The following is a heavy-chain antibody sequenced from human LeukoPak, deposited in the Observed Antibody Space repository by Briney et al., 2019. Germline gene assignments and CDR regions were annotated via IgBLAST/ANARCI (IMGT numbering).Heavy chain of an antibody. D-gene: IGHD5-24*01. CDR3: ARDRGGRWLQVYYFDY. CDR2: IWYDGSNK. Sequence: TGGSLRLSCAASGFTFSSYTMHWARQAPGKGLEWVAVIWYDGSNKYYADSVKGRFTISRDNSKNTLYLRVDSLRAEDTAMYYCARDRGGRWLQVYYFDYWGQGTLVTVSS. CDR1: GFTFSSYT. J-gene: IGHJ4*02. V-gene: IGHV3-33*01.